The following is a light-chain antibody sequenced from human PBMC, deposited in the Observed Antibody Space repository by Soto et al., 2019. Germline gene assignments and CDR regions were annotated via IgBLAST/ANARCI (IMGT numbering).Light chain of an antibody. Sequence: QCALTQPPSASGSPGQSVTISCTGTSVDVGAYNYVSWYQQYPGKAPKLMIYEVTKRPSGVPDRFSGSKSGNTASLTVSGLQAEDEAEYYCTAYVGNDIWVFGGGTKLTAL. CDR2: EVT. V-gene: IGLV2-8*01. CDR1: SVDVGAYNY. J-gene: IGLJ3*02. CDR3: TAYVGNDIWV.